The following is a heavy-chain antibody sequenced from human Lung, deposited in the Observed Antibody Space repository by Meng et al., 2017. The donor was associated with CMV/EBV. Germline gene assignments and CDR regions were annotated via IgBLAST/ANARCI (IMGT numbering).Heavy chain of an antibody. V-gene: IGHV4-4*02. Sequence: QSRGPGPARSKPSEPLPPTCAVSGDSITNHNWWAWVRQPPGKGLEWIGEIPHRGSSAYNPSLKSRVSMSIDKSKNQFSLKLTSVTAADTAVYHCLRRSGGSVWGQGTLVTVSS. CDR2: IPHRGSS. J-gene: IGHJ1*01. CDR3: LRRSGGSV. CDR1: GDSITNHNW. D-gene: IGHD3-10*01.